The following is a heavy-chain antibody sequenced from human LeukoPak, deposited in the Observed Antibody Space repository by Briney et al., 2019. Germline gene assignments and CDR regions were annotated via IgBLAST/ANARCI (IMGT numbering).Heavy chain of an antibody. CDR1: GFTFDDYA. V-gene: IGHV3-9*03. D-gene: IGHD6-19*01. CDR2: ISWNSGSI. CDR3: AKGYSSGWGPFDY. Sequence: GRSLRLSCAASGFTFDDYAMHWVRQAPGKGLEWASGISWNSGSIGYADSVKGRFTISRDNAKNSLYLQMNSLRAEDMALYYCAKGYSSGWGPFDYWGQGTLVTVSS. J-gene: IGHJ4*02.